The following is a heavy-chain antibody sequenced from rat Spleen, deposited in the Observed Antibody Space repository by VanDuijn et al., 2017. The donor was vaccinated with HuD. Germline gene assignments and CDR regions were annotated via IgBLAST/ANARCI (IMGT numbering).Heavy chain of an antibody. D-gene: IGHD3-6*01. J-gene: IGHJ2*01. Sequence: EVQLVESGGGLVQPGRSLKLSCVASGFTFNNYWMTWIRQAPGKGLEWVASITKIGDSTYYPDSVKGRFTISRDNAESTLYLQMNSLRSEDTAIYYCKRNWDYWGQGVMVTVSS. CDR1: GFTFNNYW. CDR2: ITKIGDST. CDR3: KRNWDY. V-gene: IGHV5-31*01.